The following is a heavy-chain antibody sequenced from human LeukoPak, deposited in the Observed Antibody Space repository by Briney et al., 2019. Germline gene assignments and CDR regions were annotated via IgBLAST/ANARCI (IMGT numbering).Heavy chain of an antibody. CDR1: GYTFTSYD. D-gene: IGHD1-26*01. CDR2: MNPNSGNT. Sequence: ASAKVSCKASGYTFTSYDINWVRQATGQGLEWMGWMNPNSGNTGYAQKFQGRVTMTRNTSISTAYMELSSLRSEDTAVYYCARGGSYSLLVDYWGQGTLVTVSS. V-gene: IGHV1-8*01. J-gene: IGHJ4*02. CDR3: ARGGSYSLLVDY.